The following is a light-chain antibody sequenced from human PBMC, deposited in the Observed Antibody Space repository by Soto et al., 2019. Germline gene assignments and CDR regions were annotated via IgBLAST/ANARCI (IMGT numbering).Light chain of an antibody. V-gene: IGKV3-20*01. Sequence: EIVLTRSPGTLSLSPGERATLSCRASQSVSSSYLAWYQQKPGQAPRLLIYGASSRATGIPDRFSGSGSGTDFTLTISRLEPEDFAVYYCQQYGSSRLTVGGGTKVEIK. J-gene: IGKJ4*01. CDR3: QQYGSSRLT. CDR2: GAS. CDR1: QSVSSSY.